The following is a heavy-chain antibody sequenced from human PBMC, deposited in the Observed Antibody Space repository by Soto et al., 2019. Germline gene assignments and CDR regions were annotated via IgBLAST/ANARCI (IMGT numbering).Heavy chain of an antibody. CDR3: ARDGIAVAGVDY. D-gene: IGHD6-19*01. CDR2: ISYDGSNK. CDR1: GFTFSSYA. V-gene: IGHV3-30-3*01. J-gene: IGHJ4*02. Sequence: QVQLVESGGGVVQPGRSLRLSCAASGFTFSSYAMHWVRQAPGKGLEWVAVISYDGSNKYYADSVKGRFTISRDNSKNTLYLQMNSLRAEDTAVYYCARDGIAVAGVDYWGQGTLVTVSS.